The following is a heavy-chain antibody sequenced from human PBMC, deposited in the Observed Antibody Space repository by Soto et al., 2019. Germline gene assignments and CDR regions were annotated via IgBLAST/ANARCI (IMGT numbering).Heavy chain of an antibody. CDR1: GFTFSSYA. CDR2: ISGSGGST. J-gene: IGHJ4*02. CDR3: AKDDVVGATRPRAVDY. Sequence: EVQLLESGGGLVQPGGSLRLSCAASGFTFSSYAMSWVRQAPGKGLEWVSAISGSGGSTYYADSVKGRFTISRDNSKNTLYLQMNSLRAEDTAVYYCAKDDVVGATRPRAVDYWVQGTLVTVSS. D-gene: IGHD1-26*01. V-gene: IGHV3-23*01.